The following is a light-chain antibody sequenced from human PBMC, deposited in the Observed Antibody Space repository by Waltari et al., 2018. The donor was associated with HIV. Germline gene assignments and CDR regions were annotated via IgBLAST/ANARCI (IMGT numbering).Light chain of an antibody. J-gene: IGLJ3*02. CDR2: RTN. CDR1: SGSVSTSYY. CDR3: VLYMGSGSCM. Sequence: QTVVTQEPSFSVSPGGTVTLTCGLSSGSVSTSYYPSWYQQTPGQAPRTLIYRTNPRSSGVPDRFSGSILGNKAALTITGAQADDESDYYCVLYMGSGSCMFGGGTKLTVL. V-gene: IGLV8-61*01.